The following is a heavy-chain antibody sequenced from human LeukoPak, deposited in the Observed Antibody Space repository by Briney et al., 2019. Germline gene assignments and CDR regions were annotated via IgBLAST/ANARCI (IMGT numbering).Heavy chain of an antibody. J-gene: IGHJ6*03. V-gene: IGHV4-30-4*07. CDR1: GGSISSGGYS. CDR3: ARDFRYSWNEPHYYYYYMDV. CDR2: IYSNGSA. D-gene: IGHD1-20*01. Sequence: SETLSLTCAVSGGSISSGGYSWSWIRQPPGKGLEWIGNIYSNGSAYYNPSLESRVTISVDTSKNQFSLKLSSVTAADTAVYFCARDFRYSWNEPHYYYYYMDVWGKGTTVTASS.